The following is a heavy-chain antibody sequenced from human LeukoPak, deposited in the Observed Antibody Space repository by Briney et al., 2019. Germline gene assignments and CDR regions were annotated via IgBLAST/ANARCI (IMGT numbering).Heavy chain of an antibody. D-gene: IGHD3-22*01. CDR2: ISYDGSNK. J-gene: IGHJ4*02. CDR1: GFTFSSYA. CDR3: ARESSMIVEKYYFDY. Sequence: PGRSLRLSCAASGFTFSSYAMHWVRQAPGKGLGWVAVISYDGSNKYYADSVKGRFTISRDNSKNTLYLQMNSLRAEDTAVYYCARESSMIVEKYYFDYWGQGTLVTVSS. V-gene: IGHV3-30*04.